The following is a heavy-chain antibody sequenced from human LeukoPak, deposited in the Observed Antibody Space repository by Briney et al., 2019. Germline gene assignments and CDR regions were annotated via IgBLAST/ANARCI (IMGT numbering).Heavy chain of an antibody. Sequence: SGGSLRLSCAASGFPFSSYEMNWVRQAPGKGLEWVSYISSSGSTMYYADSVKGRFTISRDNAKNSLYLQMNSLRDEDTAVYYCARDLPPGSSGWYLGYWGQGTPVTVSS. D-gene: IGHD6-19*01. CDR3: ARDLPPGSSGWYLGY. CDR2: ISSSGSTM. J-gene: IGHJ4*02. CDR1: GFPFSSYE. V-gene: IGHV3-48*03.